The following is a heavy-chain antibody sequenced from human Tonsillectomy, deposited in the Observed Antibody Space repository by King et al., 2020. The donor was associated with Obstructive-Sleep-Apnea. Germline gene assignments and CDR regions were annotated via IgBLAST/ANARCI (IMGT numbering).Heavy chain of an antibody. V-gene: IGHV3-30*04. Sequence: HVQLVESGGGVVQPGRSLRLSCAASGFTFSSYAMDWVRQAPGKGLEWVAVISYDGSNKYYADSVKGRFTISRDNSKNTLYLQMNSLRAEDTAVNYCASDGGHYDILTCYSIGVPDDYWGQGTLVTVSS. CDR2: ISYDGSNK. CDR3: ASDGGHYDILTCYSIGVPDDY. J-gene: IGHJ4*02. CDR1: GFTFSSYA. D-gene: IGHD3-9*01.